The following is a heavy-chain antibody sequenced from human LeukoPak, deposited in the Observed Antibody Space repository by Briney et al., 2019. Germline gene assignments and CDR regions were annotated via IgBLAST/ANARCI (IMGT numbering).Heavy chain of an antibody. J-gene: IGHJ4*02. CDR3: ARDPEDIDY. CDR1: GFTFSGYS. Sequence: GGSLRLSCAASGFTFSGYSMNWVRQAPGKGLEWVSYISSSSNTIHYADSVKGRFTISRDNAKNSPYLQMNSLRAEDTAVYYCARDPEDIDYWGQGTLVTVSS. V-gene: IGHV3-48*01. CDR2: ISSSSNTI. D-gene: IGHD2-15*01.